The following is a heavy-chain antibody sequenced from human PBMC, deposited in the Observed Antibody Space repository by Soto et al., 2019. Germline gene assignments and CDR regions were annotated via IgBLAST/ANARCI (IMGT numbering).Heavy chain of an antibody. V-gene: IGHV4-4*02. J-gene: IGHJ5*02. CDR3: ARLYMVRGVMDWFDP. D-gene: IGHD3-10*01. CDR1: GGSISSSNW. CDR2: IYHSGSP. Sequence: QVQLQESGPGLVKPSGTLSLTCAVSGGSISSSNWWSWVRQPPGKGLEWIGEIYHSGSPTYNPSLKSRVTPPVDKSKTQFSLKLSSVTAADTAVYYCARLYMVRGVMDWFDPWGQGTLVTVSS.